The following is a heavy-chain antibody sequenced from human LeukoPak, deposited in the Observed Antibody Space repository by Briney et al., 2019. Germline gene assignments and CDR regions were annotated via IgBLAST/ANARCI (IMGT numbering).Heavy chain of an antibody. CDR3: ARHSAYSGHDYGNDY. CDR1: GGSISSYY. J-gene: IGHJ4*02. CDR2: IYTSVST. D-gene: IGHD5-12*01. Sequence: SETLSLTCTVSGGSISSYYWSWIRQPPGKGLEWIGYIYTSVSTNYNPSLKSRVTISVDTSKTQFSLKLSSVTAAATAVYYCARHSAYSGHDYGNDYWGQGTLVTVSS. V-gene: IGHV4-4*09.